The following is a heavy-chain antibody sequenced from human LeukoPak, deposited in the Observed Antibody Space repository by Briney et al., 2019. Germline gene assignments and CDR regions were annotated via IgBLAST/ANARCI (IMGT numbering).Heavy chain of an antibody. D-gene: IGHD6-13*01. CDR3: ARGRYSSSWFRFPWFDP. Sequence: ETLSLTCAVYGGSFSGYYWSWIRQPPGKGLEWIGEINHSGSTNYNPSLTSRVTISVDTSKNQFSLKLSSVTAADTAVYYCARGRYSSSWFRFPWFDPWGQGTLVTVSS. CDR1: GGSFSGYY. CDR2: INHSGST. V-gene: IGHV4-34*01. J-gene: IGHJ5*02.